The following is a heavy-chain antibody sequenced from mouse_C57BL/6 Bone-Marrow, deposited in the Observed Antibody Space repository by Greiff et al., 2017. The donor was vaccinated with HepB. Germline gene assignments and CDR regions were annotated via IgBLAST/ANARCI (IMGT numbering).Heavy chain of an antibody. D-gene: IGHD1-1*01. CDR2: ISDGGSYT. CDR1: GFTFSSYA. Sequence: EVQLVESGGGLVKPGGSLKLSCAASGFTFSSYAMSWVRQTPEKRLEWVATISDGGSYTYYPDNVKGRFTISRDNAKNNLYLQMGHLKSEDTAMYYCAREGNYGSSYWYFDVWGTGTTVTVSS. J-gene: IGHJ1*03. CDR3: AREGNYGSSYWYFDV. V-gene: IGHV5-4*01.